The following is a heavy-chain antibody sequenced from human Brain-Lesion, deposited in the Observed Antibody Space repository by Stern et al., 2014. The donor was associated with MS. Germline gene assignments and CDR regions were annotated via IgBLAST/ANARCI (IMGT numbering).Heavy chain of an antibody. V-gene: IGHV4-39*01. CDR1: GGSINTNNYY. CDR3: ARTGDDFGDYSLSY. D-gene: IGHD4-17*01. CDR2: IYSSGST. Sequence: QLQLVESGPGLVKPSETLSLTCTVSGGSINTNNYYWGWIRQPPGKGLEWIGNIYSSGSTFYSPSLKSRVTMSVDTSTNQFSLKRSAVTAADTAVYYCARTGDDFGDYSLSYWGQGTLVTVSS. J-gene: IGHJ4*02.